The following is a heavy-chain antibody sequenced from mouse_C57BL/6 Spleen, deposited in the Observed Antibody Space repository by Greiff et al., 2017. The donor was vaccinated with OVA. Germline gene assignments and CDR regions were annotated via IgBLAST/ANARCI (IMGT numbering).Heavy chain of an antibody. Sequence: VQLQQPGAELVRPGSSVKLRSTASFYTFTSYWMHWVKQRPIQGLEWIGNIDPSDSETHYNQKFKDKATLTVDKSSSTAYMQLSSLTSEDSAVYYCARGSTTVVATRGDFDYWGQGTTLTVSA. J-gene: IGHJ2*01. CDR3: ARGSTTVVATRGDFDY. D-gene: IGHD1-1*01. V-gene: IGHV1-52*01. CDR1: FYTFTSYW. CDR2: IDPSDSET.